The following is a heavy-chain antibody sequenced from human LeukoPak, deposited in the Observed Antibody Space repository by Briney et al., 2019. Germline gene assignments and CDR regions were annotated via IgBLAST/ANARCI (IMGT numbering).Heavy chain of an antibody. CDR3: ARDRDGYGYFDY. J-gene: IGHJ4*02. Sequence: PSETLSLTCTVSGDSISSGGYYWSWIRQHPGTGLEWMGYIYYSGSTYYNTYYNPSLKTRIFISVDASKNQFSLKLSSVTAADTAVYYCARDRDGYGYFDYWGQGTLVTVSS. D-gene: IGHD5-24*01. CDR1: GDSISSGGYY. CDR2: IYYSGSTYYNT. V-gene: IGHV4-31*03.